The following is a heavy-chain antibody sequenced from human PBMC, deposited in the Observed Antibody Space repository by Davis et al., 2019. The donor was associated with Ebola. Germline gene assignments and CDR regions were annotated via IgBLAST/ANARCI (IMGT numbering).Heavy chain of an antibody. Sequence: AASVKVSCKASGYTFTSYGITWVRQAPGQGLEWTGWINPHNGNTNYAQNVQGRVTMTTDTSTSTAYMEVGSLRPDDTAVYYCARAQFPTTSDHWGQGTLVTVSS. CDR3: ARAQFPTTSDH. CDR1: GYTFTSYG. J-gene: IGHJ4*02. CDR2: INPHNGNT. V-gene: IGHV1-18*04. D-gene: IGHD1-1*01.